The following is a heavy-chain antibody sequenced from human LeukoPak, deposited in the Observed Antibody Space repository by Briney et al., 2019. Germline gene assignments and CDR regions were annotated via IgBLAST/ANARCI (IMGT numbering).Heavy chain of an antibody. Sequence: GGSLRLSCAASGFTFSSYSMNWVRQAPGKGLEWVSSISSSSSYIYYADSVKGRFTISRDNAKNTLYLQMNSLRAEDTAVYYCAKGYSSSWYTYYMDVWGKGTTVTVSS. CDR3: AKGYSSSWYTYYMDV. V-gene: IGHV3-21*01. D-gene: IGHD6-13*01. CDR1: GFTFSSYS. CDR2: ISSSSSYI. J-gene: IGHJ6*03.